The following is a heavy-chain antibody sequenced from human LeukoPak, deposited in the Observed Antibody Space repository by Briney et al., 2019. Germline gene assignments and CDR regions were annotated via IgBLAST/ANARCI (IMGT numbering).Heavy chain of an antibody. CDR1: GGSISSGSYY. J-gene: IGHJ4*02. Sequence: SQTLSLTCTVSGGSISSGSYYWSWIRQPAGKGLEWIGRIYTSGSTNYNPSLKSRATISVDTPKNQFSLKLSSVTAADTAVYYCARVTTDYYDSSGYSDYFDYWGQGTLVTVSS. V-gene: IGHV4-61*02. CDR2: IYTSGST. CDR3: ARVTTDYYDSSGYSDYFDY. D-gene: IGHD3-22*01.